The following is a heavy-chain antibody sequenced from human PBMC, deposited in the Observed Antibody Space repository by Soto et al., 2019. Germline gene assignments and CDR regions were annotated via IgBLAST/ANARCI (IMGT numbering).Heavy chain of an antibody. Sequence: SVKVSCKASGGTFSSYAISWVRQAPGQGLEWMGGIVPIFGTANYAQKFQGRVTITADESTSTAYMELSSLRSEDTAVYYCAAHYDYGDLPDYWGQGPLVTVSS. V-gene: IGHV1-69*13. D-gene: IGHD4-17*01. J-gene: IGHJ4*02. CDR1: GGTFSSYA. CDR2: IVPIFGTA. CDR3: AAHYDYGDLPDY.